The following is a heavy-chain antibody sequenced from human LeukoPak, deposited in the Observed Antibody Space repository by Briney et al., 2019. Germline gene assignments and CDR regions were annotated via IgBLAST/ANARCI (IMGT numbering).Heavy chain of an antibody. CDR3: ARSLRGATTSYNWFDP. CDR2: INTNTGNP. D-gene: IGHD1-26*01. V-gene: IGHV7-4-1*02. J-gene: IGHJ5*02. CDR1: GYTFNSYA. Sequence: GASLKVSCKASGYTFNSYAMNGVRQAPRQGLEWMGGINTNTGNPTYAQGFTGRFVFSLDTSVSTAYLQISSLKAEDTAVYYCARSLRGATTSYNWFDPWGQGTLVTVSS.